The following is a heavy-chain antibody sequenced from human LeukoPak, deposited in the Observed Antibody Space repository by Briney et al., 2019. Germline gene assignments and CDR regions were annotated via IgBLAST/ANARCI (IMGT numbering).Heavy chain of an antibody. V-gene: IGHV4-34*01. CDR2: XXXXXXT. D-gene: IGHD2-2*01. CDR1: XXXXXGXY. J-gene: IGHJ6*02. Sequence: KTSETLSLTCAXXXXXXXGXYWSWIXQXXXXXXXXXXXXXXXXXTNYNPSLKSRVTISVDTSKNQFSLKLSSVTAADTAVYYCARGRIVVVPAAPRRYYYYGMDVWGQGTTVTVSS. CDR3: ARGRIVVVPAAPRRYYYYGMDV.